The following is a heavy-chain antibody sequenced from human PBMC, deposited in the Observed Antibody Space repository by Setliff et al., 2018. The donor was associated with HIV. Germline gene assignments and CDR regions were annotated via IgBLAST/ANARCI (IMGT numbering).Heavy chain of an antibody. Sequence: SETLSLTCAVFGGSFSDFYWSWIRQPPGKGLEWIGEISYSGSTVYNPSLKSRVTMSRDTSKDRFSLNLRSVTAADTAIYYCARHKTHDYDGNSVYFDFWGQGILVTVSS. CDR2: ISYSGST. CDR3: ARHKTHDYDGNSVYFDF. CDR1: GGSFSDFY. D-gene: IGHD4-17*01. V-gene: IGHV4-34*01. J-gene: IGHJ4*02.